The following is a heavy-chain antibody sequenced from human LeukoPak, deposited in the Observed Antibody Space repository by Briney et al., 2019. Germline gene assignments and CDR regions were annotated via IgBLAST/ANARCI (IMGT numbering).Heavy chain of an antibody. Sequence: SETLSLTCTVSGGAISSGGYYWSWIRQHPEKGPEWIGHMFYSGGTYYNPSLKSRVSMSVDTSQNHFSLKLTSVTAADTAVYYCARGNPLRYWGQGIRVTVSS. D-gene: IGHD3-16*02. CDR1: GGAISSGGYY. V-gene: IGHV4-31*03. CDR2: MFYSGGT. J-gene: IGHJ4*02. CDR3: ARGNPLRY.